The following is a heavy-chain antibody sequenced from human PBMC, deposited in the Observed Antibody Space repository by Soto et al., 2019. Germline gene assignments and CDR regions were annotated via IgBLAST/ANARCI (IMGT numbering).Heavy chain of an antibody. CDR3: ARDPLGGAYDFRH. V-gene: IGHV3-66*01. J-gene: IGHJ4*02. CDR1: GFSVSNLF. D-gene: IGHD3-3*01. Sequence: EVQLVESGGGLVQPGGSLRLSCAASGFSVSNLFMTWVRQAPGKGLEWVSVISSDGSTYYADSVKGRYTISRDNSKNTLYLEMNSLRAGDTAVYYCARDPLGGAYDFRHGGQGTLVTVSS. CDR2: ISSDGST.